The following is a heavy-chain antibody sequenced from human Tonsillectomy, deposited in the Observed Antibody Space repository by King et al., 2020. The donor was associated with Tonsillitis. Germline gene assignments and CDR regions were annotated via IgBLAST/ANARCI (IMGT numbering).Heavy chain of an antibody. Sequence: QLVQSGAEVKKPGASVKVSCKASGYTFTSYDINWVRQATGQGLEWMGWMNPNSGNTGYTQKFQGRVTMTRNTSISTAYMELSSLRSEDTAVYYCARGGDDYGDYSYYGMDVWGQGTTVTVSS. V-gene: IGHV1-8*01. CDR1: GYTFTSYD. J-gene: IGHJ6*02. CDR3: ARGGDDYGDYSYYGMDV. CDR2: MNPNSGNT. D-gene: IGHD4/OR15-4a*01.